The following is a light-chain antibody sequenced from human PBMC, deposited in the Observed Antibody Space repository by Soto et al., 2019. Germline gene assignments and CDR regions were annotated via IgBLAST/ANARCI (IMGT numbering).Light chain of an antibody. J-gene: IGLJ2*01. Sequence: QSALTQPASVSGSPGRSLTISCTGTSSDVGGYNYVSWYQQHPGKAPKLIIYEVTNRPSGVSSRFSGSKSGNTASLTISGLQAEDEADYYCASYTTTSTVLFGGGTKLTVL. CDR3: ASYTTTSTVL. V-gene: IGLV2-14*01. CDR1: SSDVGGYNY. CDR2: EVT.